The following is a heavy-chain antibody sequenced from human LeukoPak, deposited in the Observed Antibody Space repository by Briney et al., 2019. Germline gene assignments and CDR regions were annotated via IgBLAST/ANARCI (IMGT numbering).Heavy chain of an antibody. CDR1: GSRFTSYW. CDR3: ARRWRAVGTDAFDI. CDR2: IYPGDSDT. J-gene: IGHJ3*02. V-gene: IGHV5-51*01. D-gene: IGHD6-19*01. Sequence: GESLKISCTGSGSRFTSYWIGWVRQMPGKGMEWMGTIYPGDSDTRYSPSFQGQVTISAGKSITTAYLQWSSLKASDTAMYYCARRWRAVGTDAFDIWGQGTTVTVSS.